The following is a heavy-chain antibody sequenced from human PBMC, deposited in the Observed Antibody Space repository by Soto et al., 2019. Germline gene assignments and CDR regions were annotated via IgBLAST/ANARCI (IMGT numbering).Heavy chain of an antibody. V-gene: IGHV3-23*01. CDR1: GFPFRSYA. D-gene: IGHD6-25*01. J-gene: IGHJ4*02. CDR2: SSARSDDT. Sequence: GGSLRLSCAASGFPFRSYAMAWVRQAPGQGLEWVSGSSARSDDTYYADSVKGRFTISRDNSENTLYLQMSSLRVEDTAVYYCAKVRVDAYSSARYGDFDSWGQGTLVTVSS. CDR3: AKVRVDAYSSARYGDFDS.